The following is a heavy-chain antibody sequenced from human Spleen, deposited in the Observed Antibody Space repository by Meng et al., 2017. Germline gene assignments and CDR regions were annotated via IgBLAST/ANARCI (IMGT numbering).Heavy chain of an antibody. D-gene: IGHD3-22*01. J-gene: IGHJ4*02. CDR3: ARGHYDGYFDS. Sequence: SETLSLTCTISGGSVISGSYYWSWIRQSPGKGLEWIGYMYFSGTTNYNPSLKSRVIISVDTSKRHLSLNLRSVTAADTAVYSCARGHYDGYFDSCGQ. V-gene: IGHV4-61*01. CDR2: MYFSGTT. CDR1: GGSVISGSYY.